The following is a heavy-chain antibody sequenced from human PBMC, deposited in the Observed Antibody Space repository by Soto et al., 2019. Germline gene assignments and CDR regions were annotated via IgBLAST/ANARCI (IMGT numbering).Heavy chain of an antibody. CDR1: GYTFTSYD. V-gene: IGHV1-8*01. Sequence: ASVKVSCKASGYTFTSYDINWVRQATGQGLEWMGWMNPNSGNTCYAQKFQGRVTMTRNTSISTAYMELSSLRSEDTAVYYCARSYCSSTSCYAGGWGQGTLVTVSS. CDR3: ARSYCSSTSCYAGG. CDR2: MNPNSGNT. J-gene: IGHJ4*02. D-gene: IGHD2-2*01.